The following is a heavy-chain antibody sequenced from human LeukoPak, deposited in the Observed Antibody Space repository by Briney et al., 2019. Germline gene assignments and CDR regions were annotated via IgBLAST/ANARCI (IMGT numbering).Heavy chain of an antibody. Sequence: GGSLRLSCAASGFTVSSNYMSWVRQAPGKGLGWVSVIYSGGSTYYADSVKGRFTISRDNSKNTLYLQMNSLRAEDTAVYYCARDWRWKAVNYYYGMDVWGQGTTVTASS. CDR1: GFTVSSNY. J-gene: IGHJ6*02. CDR2: IYSGGST. CDR3: ARDWRWKAVNYYYGMDV. V-gene: IGHV3-66*02. D-gene: IGHD4-23*01.